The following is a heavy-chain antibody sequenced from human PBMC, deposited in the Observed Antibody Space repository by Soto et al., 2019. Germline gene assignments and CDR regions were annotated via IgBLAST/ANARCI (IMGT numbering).Heavy chain of an antibody. D-gene: IGHD3-16*01. CDR1: GFIVSSQY. CDR3: TTYTGYGMAV. Sequence: EVQMVETGGGLSQPGGSLRLSCAVSGFIVSSQYMTWVRQAPGKGLEWVSVIYTGGSTHYADSARGRFTISRDSSKNTLYLQMNSLRAEDAAVYYCTTYTGYGMAVWGQGTTVTVSS. CDR2: IYTGGST. V-gene: IGHV3-53*02. J-gene: IGHJ6*02.